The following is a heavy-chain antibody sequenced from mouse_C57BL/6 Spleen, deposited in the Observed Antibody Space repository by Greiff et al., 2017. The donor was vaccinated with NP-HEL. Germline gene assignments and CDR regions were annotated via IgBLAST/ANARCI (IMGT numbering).Heavy chain of an antibody. CDR2: INPYNGGT. D-gene: IGHD2-10*01. CDR3: ATYYDSYAMDD. J-gene: IGHJ4*01. V-gene: IGHV1-19*01. CDR1: GYTFTDYY. Sequence: EVQLQQSGPVLVKPGASVKMSCKASGYTFTDYYMNWVKQSHGKSLEWIGVINPYNGGTSYNQKFKGKATLTVDKSSSTAYMELNSLTSEDSAVYYCATYYDSYAMDDWGQGTSVTVSS.